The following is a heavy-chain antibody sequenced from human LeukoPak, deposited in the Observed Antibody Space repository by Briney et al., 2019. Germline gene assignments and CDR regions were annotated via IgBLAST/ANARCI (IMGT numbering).Heavy chain of an antibody. Sequence: SETLSLTCTASGGSISSYYWSWIRQPPGKGLEWIGYIYYSGSTNYNPSLKSRVTISVDTSKNQFSLKLSSVTAADTAVYYCARKDYYMDVWGKGTTVTVSS. CDR3: ARKDYYMDV. J-gene: IGHJ6*03. CDR1: GGSISSYY. CDR2: IYYSGST. V-gene: IGHV4-59*01.